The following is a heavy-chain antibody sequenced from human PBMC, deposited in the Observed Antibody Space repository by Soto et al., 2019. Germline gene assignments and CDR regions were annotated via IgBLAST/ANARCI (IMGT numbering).Heavy chain of an antibody. J-gene: IGHJ5*02. Sequence: SETPSLTCTVSGASMNSYHWSWIRQPAGKGLGWIGHIHGSGSTNYNPSLKSRVTMSVDTSKNQFSLRLMSLTAADTAVYYCARDQGVAAAGITWFDPWGQGSLVTVSS. CDR2: IHGSGST. V-gene: IGHV4-4*07. D-gene: IGHD6-13*01. CDR1: GASMNSYH. CDR3: ARDQGVAAAGITWFDP.